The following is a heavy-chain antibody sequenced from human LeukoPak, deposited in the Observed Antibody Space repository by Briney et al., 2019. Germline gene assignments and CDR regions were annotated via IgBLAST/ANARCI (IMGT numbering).Heavy chain of an antibody. J-gene: IGHJ4*02. CDR3: ARGLGDGDVFDY. V-gene: IGHV1-8*03. CDR1: GYTFTSYD. CDR2: MNPNSGNT. D-gene: IGHD4-17*01. Sequence: ASVKVSCKASGYTFTSYDINWVRQATGQGLEWMGWMNPNSGNTGYAQKFQGRATITRNTSISTAYMELSSLRSEDTAVYYCARGLGDGDVFDYWGQGTLVPVSS.